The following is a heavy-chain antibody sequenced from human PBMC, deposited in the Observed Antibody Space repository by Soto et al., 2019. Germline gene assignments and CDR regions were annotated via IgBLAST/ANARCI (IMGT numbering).Heavy chain of an antibody. CDR1: GGSISSYY. Sequence: SETLSLTCTVSGGSISSYYWSWIRQPPGKGLEWIGYIYYSGSTNYNPSLKSRVTISVDTSKNQFSLKLSSVTAADTAVYYCARSPPGYSSSWPTYHLDYWGQGTLVTVSS. CDR3: ARSPPGYSSSWPTYHLDY. CDR2: IYYSGST. D-gene: IGHD6-13*01. J-gene: IGHJ4*02. V-gene: IGHV4-59*01.